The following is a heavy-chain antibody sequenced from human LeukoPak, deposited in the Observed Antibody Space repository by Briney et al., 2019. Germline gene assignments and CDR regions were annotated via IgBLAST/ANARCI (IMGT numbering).Heavy chain of an antibody. CDR1: GGSISSSNW. CDR2: IYHSGST. V-gene: IGHV4-4*01. D-gene: IGHD4-17*01. Sequence: PSETLSLTCAVSGGSISSSNWWSWIRQPPGKGLKWVGEIYHSGSTNYNPSLKSRVTISVDTSKNQFSLKLSSVTAADTAVYCCARGEGVNYGDYVDYWGQGTLVTVSS. J-gene: IGHJ4*02. CDR3: ARGEGVNYGDYVDY.